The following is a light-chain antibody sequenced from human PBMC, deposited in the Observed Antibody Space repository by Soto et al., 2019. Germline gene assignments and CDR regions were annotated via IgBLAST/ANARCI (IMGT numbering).Light chain of an antibody. CDR3: QKHDNAPLT. Sequence: DIQMTQSPSSLSASVGDRVTITCRASQNFNNYLSWYQQKPGKVPKLLIYTSSTLQSGVPSRFSGSGSGTDFTLTISSLQPEDVATYYCQKHDNAPLTFGGGTKVQIK. CDR1: QNFNNY. V-gene: IGKV1-27*01. J-gene: IGKJ4*01. CDR2: TSS.